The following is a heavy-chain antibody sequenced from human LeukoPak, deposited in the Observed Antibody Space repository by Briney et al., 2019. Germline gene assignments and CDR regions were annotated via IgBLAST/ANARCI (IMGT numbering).Heavy chain of an antibody. CDR2: IRYDGSNK. J-gene: IGHJ6*02. V-gene: IGHV3-30*02. Sequence: TGGSLRLSCAASGFTFSSYGMHWVRQAPGKGLEWVAFIRYDGSNKYYADSVKGRFTISRDNSKNTLYLQMNSLRAEDTAVYYCAKVSYYDYVWGSYRHQYSMDVWGQGTTVTVSS. D-gene: IGHD3-16*02. CDR3: AKVSYYDYVWGSYRHQYSMDV. CDR1: GFTFSSYG.